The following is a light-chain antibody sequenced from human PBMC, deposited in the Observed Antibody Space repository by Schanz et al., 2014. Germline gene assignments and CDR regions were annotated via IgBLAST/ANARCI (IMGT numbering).Light chain of an antibody. V-gene: IGKV3-20*01. CDR3: QQYGSSLEAMYT. CDR2: DVS. Sequence: EIVMTQSPATLSVSPGERATLSCRASQSVSSNLAWFQQKPGQAPRLLIHDVSKRASGIADRFSGSGSGAEFTLTISRLEPEDFAVYYCQQYGSSLEAMYTFGQGTKLEIK. CDR1: QSVSSN. J-gene: IGKJ2*01.